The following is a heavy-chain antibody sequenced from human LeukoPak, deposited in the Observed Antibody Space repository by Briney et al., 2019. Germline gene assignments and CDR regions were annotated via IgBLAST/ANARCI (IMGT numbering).Heavy chain of an antibody. D-gene: IGHD6-13*01. V-gene: IGHV3-23*01. CDR2: ISGSGGGT. CDR1: GFTLSSNA. J-gene: IGHJ4*02. CDR3: AKERFSSSWYFDY. Sequence: VGSLRLSRAPSGFTLSSNAMSWVRQAPGKGVEWVSPISGSGGGTYYADSVRGRFTISTDNSKNTLYLQMNNRRAQDRAVYYGAKERFSSSWYFDYWGQGTLVTVSS.